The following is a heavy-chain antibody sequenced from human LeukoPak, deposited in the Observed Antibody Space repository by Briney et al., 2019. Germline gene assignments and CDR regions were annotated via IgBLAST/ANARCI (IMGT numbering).Heavy chain of an antibody. J-gene: IGHJ3*02. V-gene: IGHV1-8*03. CDR2: MNPNSGNT. D-gene: IGHD1-26*01. CDR1: GYTFTDYY. Sequence: GASVKVSCKASGYTFTDYYMNWVRQAPGQGLEWMGWMNPNSGNTGYEQKFQGRVTITRNTSINTAYMELSSLRSEDTAVYYCILGRDAFDIWGQGTMVTVSS. CDR3: ILGRDAFDI.